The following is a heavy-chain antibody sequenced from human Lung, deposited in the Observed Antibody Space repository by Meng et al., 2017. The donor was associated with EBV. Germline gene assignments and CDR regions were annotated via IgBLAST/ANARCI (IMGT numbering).Heavy chain of an antibody. V-gene: IGHV3-74*01. Sequence: EVLLVESGGALVQPGGSLRLSCAASEFTLRRYWMHWVRQGPGKEPLWVSRINEDGTITNYADSVKGRFTISRDNAKNTLYLQMNNLRAEDTAVYYCSRDLAGSDDYWGRGTLVTVSS. CDR2: INEDGTIT. D-gene: IGHD1-14*01. CDR3: SRDLAGSDDY. J-gene: IGHJ4*02. CDR1: EFTLRRYW.